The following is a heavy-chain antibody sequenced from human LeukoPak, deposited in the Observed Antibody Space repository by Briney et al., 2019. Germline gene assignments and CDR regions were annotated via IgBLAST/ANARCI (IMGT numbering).Heavy chain of an antibody. CDR2: INPDSGGT. CDR1: GYTFTGYH. V-gene: IGHV1-2*02. CDR3: ARTFYYGSGRARCMDV. D-gene: IGHD3-10*01. Sequence: ASVKVSCKASGYTFTGYHMRWVRQAPGQGLEWMGWINPDSGGTDYAQKFQGGVTMTRDTSISTAYMELSRLRSDDTAMYYCARTFYYGSGRARCMDVWGKGTTVTVSS. J-gene: IGHJ6*03.